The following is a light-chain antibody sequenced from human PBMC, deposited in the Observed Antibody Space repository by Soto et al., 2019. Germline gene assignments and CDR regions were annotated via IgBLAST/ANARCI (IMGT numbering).Light chain of an antibody. CDR2: DAS. V-gene: IGKV3-11*01. Sequence: EIVLTQSPATLSLSPWERATLSCMASQSVSSYLAWYQQKPGQAPRLLIYDASNRATGIPARFSGSGSGTDFTLTISRLEPEDFAVYFCQVYGSSSKTFGQGTKVDI. CDR3: QVYGSSSKT. J-gene: IGKJ1*01. CDR1: QSVSSY.